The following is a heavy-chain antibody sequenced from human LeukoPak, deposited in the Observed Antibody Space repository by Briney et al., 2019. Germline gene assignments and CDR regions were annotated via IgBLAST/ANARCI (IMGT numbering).Heavy chain of an antibody. CDR1: GYTFTSYG. CDR2: ISAYNGNT. V-gene: IGHV1-18*01. J-gene: IGHJ6*02. Sequence: ASVNVSCKASGYTFTSYGISWVRQAPGQGLEWMGWISAYNGNTNYAQKLQGRVTMTTDTSTSTAYMELRSLRSDDTAVYYCARDLSPGSGSYPYYYYGMDVWGQGTTVTVSS. CDR3: ARDLSPGSGSYPYYYYGMDV. D-gene: IGHD3-10*01.